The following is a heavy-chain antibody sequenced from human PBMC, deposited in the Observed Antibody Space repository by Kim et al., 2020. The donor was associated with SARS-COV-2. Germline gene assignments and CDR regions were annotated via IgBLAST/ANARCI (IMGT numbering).Heavy chain of an antibody. CDR3: ARDPAGTVGWFDP. CDR2: MSSRGSTI. V-gene: IGHV3-11*01. D-gene: IGHD6-13*01. Sequence: GGSLRLSCAASGFTFSDYYMSWIRQAPGKGLEWVAYMSSRGSTIYYADSVKGRFTISRDNAKNSLYRQMNSLRAEDTAVYYCARDPAGTVGWFDPWGQGTLVTVSS. CDR1: GFTFSDYY. J-gene: IGHJ5*02.